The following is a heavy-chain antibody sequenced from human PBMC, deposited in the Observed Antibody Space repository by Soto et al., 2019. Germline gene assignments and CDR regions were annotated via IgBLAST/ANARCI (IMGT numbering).Heavy chain of an antibody. CDR3: AKDSGSDPVYNGLSL. J-gene: IGHJ6*02. V-gene: IGHV3-23*01. Sequence: EVQLLESGGGLVQPGGSLRLSCAASGFPFSTSAMNWVRQAPGKGLEWVSIISASSDAAYYAESVKGRLASSRDNSKNTLYLQMNSLRAEDTAVYYCAKDSGSDPVYNGLSLWGQGTTVTVS. CDR2: ISASSDAA. D-gene: IGHD1-26*01. CDR1: GFPFSTSA.